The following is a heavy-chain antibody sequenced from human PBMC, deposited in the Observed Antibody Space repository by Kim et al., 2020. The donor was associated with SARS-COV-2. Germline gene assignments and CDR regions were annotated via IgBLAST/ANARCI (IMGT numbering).Heavy chain of an antibody. Sequence: GESLKISCKGSGYSFTSYWIGWVRQMPVKGLEWMGIIYPGDSDTRYSPSFQGQVTLSADKSISTVYLQWSSLTDSDTSMYYCARHGHRGSYYYYGMYVWGQGTTVTDSS. V-gene: IGHV5-51*01. CDR3: ARHGHRGSYYYYGMYV. CDR2: IYPGDSDT. J-gene: IGHJ6*02. CDR1: GYSFTSYW.